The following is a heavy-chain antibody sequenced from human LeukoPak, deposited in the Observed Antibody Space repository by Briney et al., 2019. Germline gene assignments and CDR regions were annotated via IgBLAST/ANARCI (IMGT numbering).Heavy chain of an antibody. D-gene: IGHD6-19*01. Sequence: ASVKVSCKASGDTFTSYYMHWVRQAPGHGLEWRGWIGTHSGITNYAQKFLGGVIMTTDTSTRTAYRELMGLRSDDTAVFYCGRDGSGGGGYFDYWGQGTLVIVSS. V-gene: IGHV1-18*04. J-gene: IGHJ4*02. CDR1: GDTFTSYY. CDR3: GRDGSGGGGYFDY. CDR2: IGTHSGIT.